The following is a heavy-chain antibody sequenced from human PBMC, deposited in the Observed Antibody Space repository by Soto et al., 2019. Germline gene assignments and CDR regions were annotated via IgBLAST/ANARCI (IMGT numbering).Heavy chain of an antibody. D-gene: IGHD6-13*01. CDR1: GFTFDDYA. Sequence: GGSLRLSCAASGFTFDDYAMHWVRQAPGKGLEWVSGISWNSGSIGYADSVKGRFTISRDNAKNSLYLQMNSLRAEDTALYYCAKEGAAAGDKKYYFDYWGQGTLVTVSS. J-gene: IGHJ4*02. CDR2: ISWNSGSI. CDR3: AKEGAAAGDKKYYFDY. V-gene: IGHV3-9*01.